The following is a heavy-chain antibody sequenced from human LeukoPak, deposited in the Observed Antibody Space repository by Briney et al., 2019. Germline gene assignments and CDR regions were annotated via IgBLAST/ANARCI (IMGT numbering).Heavy chain of an antibody. CDR1: GGSISSYY. J-gene: IGHJ4*02. V-gene: IGHV4-59*12. CDR3: ARDRDRFDY. Sequence: SETLSLTCTVSGGSISSYYWSWIRQPPGKGLEWIGYIYNSGSTNHNPSLRSRVTISVDTSKNQFSLKLSSVTPEDTAVYYCARDRDRFDYWGQGTLVTVSS. CDR2: IYNSGST.